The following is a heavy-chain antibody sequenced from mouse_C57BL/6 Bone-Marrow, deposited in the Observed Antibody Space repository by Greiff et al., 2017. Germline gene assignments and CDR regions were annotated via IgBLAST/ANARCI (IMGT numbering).Heavy chain of an antibody. CDR3: ARYYGSTLFDY. CDR2: IHPNSGST. Sequence: QVQLQQSGAELVKPGASVKLSCKASGYTFTSYWMHWVKQRPGQGLEWIGMIHPNSGSTNYNEKFKSKATLTVDKSSSTAYMQFSSLTSEDSAIYYCARYYGSTLFDYWGQGTTLTVSS. J-gene: IGHJ2*01. V-gene: IGHV1-64*01. D-gene: IGHD1-1*01. CDR1: GYTFTSYW.